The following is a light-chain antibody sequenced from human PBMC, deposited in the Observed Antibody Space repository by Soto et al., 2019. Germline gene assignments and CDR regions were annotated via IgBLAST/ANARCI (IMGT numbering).Light chain of an antibody. J-gene: IGKJ4*01. Sequence: EIVLTQSPGTLSLSPGERATLSCRASQSVDSSTLAWYQQKPGQAPRLLISGASNRATGIPDRFSGSGSGTDFTLTISRLEPDHFAVYYCQHFDDSLTFGGGTKVEIK. CDR2: GAS. V-gene: IGKV3-20*01. CDR3: QHFDDSLT. CDR1: QSVDSST.